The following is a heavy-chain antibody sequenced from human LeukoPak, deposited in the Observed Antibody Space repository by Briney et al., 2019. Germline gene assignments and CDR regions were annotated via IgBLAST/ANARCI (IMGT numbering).Heavy chain of an antibody. Sequence: SETLSLTCTVSGGSIRSYYWSWIRQPPGKGLEWIGYIYYSGSTNYNPSLKSRVTISVDTSKNQFSLKLSSVTAADTAVYYCARGLPRDSSTYYLYGPERYDYWGQGTLVTVSS. D-gene: IGHD3-22*01. J-gene: IGHJ4*02. CDR3: ARGLPRDSSTYYLYGPERYDY. CDR2: IYYSGST. V-gene: IGHV4-59*01. CDR1: GGSIRSYY.